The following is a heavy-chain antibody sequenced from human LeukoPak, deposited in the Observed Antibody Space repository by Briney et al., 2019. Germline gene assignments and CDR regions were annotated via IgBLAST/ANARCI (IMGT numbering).Heavy chain of an antibody. Sequence: TSGTLSLTCGVSGYSISSGYQWAWIRQSPGKGLEWIGSIYHSGSAHYNPSLKSRVTISVETSKNQFSLNMYSVTAADTAVYYCARDPRWLTPDCTSTSCYENYFDPWGQGTLVTVSS. CDR2: IYHSGSA. CDR1: GYSISSGYQ. D-gene: IGHD2-2*01. J-gene: IGHJ5*02. CDR3: ARDPRWLTPDCTSTSCYENYFDP. V-gene: IGHV4-38-2*02.